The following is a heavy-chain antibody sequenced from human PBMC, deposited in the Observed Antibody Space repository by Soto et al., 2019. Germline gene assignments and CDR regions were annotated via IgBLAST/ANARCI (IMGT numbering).Heavy chain of an antibody. CDR2: INPSGGST. D-gene: IGHD6-6*01. CDR1: GYTFTIYY. CDR3: ARDPGGIAARRALMDV. J-gene: IGHJ6*02. Sequence: ASVKVSCKASGYTFTIYYMHWVRQAPGQGLEWMGIINPSGGSTSYAQKFQGRVTMTRDTSTSTVYMELSSLRSEDTAVYYCARDPGGIAARRALMDVGGQGTTVTVSS. V-gene: IGHV1-46*01.